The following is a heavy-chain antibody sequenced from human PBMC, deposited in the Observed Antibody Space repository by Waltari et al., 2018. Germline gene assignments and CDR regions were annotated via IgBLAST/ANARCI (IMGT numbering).Heavy chain of an antibody. CDR3: STGARLRHWVEAFDI. CDR1: GFTFSNAW. V-gene: IGHV3-15*01. Sequence: EVQLVESGGGLVKPGGSLRLSCAASGFTFSNAWMSWVRQAPGKGLEWVGRIKSKTDGGTTDYAAPVKGRFTISGDDSKNTPYLLRYVLEAEAAVVYYGSTGARLRHWVEAFDIWGQGTMVTVSS. CDR2: IKSKTDGGTT. D-gene: IGHD3-16*01. J-gene: IGHJ3*02.